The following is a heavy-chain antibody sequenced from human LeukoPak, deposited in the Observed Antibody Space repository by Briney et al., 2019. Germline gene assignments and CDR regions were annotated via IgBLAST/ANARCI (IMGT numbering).Heavy chain of an antibody. Sequence: SVKVSCKASGYTFTSYDISWVRQAPGQGLEWMGRIIPILGIANYAQKFQGRVTITADKSTSTAYMELSSLRSEDTAVYYCARDLDTAMVRYYYGMDVWGQGTTVSASS. J-gene: IGHJ6*02. CDR3: ARDLDTAMVRYYYGMDV. V-gene: IGHV1-69*04. CDR1: GYTFTSYD. CDR2: IIPILGIA. D-gene: IGHD5-18*01.